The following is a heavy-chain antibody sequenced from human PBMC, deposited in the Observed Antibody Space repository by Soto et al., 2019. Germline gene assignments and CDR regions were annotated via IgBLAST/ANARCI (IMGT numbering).Heavy chain of an antibody. CDR2: IYYSGST. V-gene: IGHV4-39*01. Sequence: SETLTFTCTVSGGSISSSSYYWGWIRQPPGKGLEWIGSIYYSGSTYYNPSLKSRVTISVDTSKNQFSLKLSSVTAADTAVYYCARQKAAAAGLHYYNYGMDVWGQGTTVTVSS. J-gene: IGHJ6*02. CDR1: GGSISSSSYY. CDR3: ARQKAAAAGLHYYNYGMDV. D-gene: IGHD6-13*01.